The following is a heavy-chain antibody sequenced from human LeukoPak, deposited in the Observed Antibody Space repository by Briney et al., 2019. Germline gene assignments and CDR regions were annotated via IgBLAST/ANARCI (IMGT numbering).Heavy chain of an antibody. J-gene: IGHJ4*02. CDR2: ISWNSGSI. V-gene: IGHV3-9*01. Sequence: PGGSLRLSCAASGFTFSNYMMHWVRQAPGKGLEWVSGISWNSGSIGYADSVKGRFTISRDNAKNSLYLQMNSLRAEDTALYYCARGPYYDYVWGSPHFDYWGQGTLVTVSS. CDR1: GFTFSNYM. CDR3: ARGPYYDYVWGSPHFDY. D-gene: IGHD3-16*01.